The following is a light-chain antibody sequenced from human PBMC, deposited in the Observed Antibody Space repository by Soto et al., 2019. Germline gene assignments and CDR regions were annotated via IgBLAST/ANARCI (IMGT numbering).Light chain of an antibody. CDR3: QHYGRSPTWT. V-gene: IGKV3-20*01. J-gene: IGKJ1*01. Sequence: EIVLTQSPGTLSLSPGERATLSCRASQSVISIYLAWYHQKPGQAPRLLLYAASSRATGIPDRFSGSGSGTDFTLTISRLEPEDFAVYYCQHYGRSPTWTFGQGTKVDI. CDR2: AAS. CDR1: QSVISIY.